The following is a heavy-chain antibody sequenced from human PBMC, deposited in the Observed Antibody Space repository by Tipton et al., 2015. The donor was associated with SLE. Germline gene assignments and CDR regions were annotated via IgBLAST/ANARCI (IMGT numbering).Heavy chain of an antibody. Sequence: TLSLTCTVSGVSINSYYWSWIRQPPGKGLELIGDIYYSGSANYNPSLKSRATISVDTSKNQFSLKLSSVSAADTAVYFCASSTGYFQHWGQGTLVTVSS. V-gene: IGHV4-59*01. CDR1: GVSINSYY. D-gene: IGHD3-10*01. J-gene: IGHJ1*01. CDR2: IYYSGSA. CDR3: ASSTGYFQH.